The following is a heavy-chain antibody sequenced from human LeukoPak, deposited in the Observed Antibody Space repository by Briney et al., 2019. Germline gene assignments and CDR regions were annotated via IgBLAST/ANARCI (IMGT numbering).Heavy chain of an antibody. J-gene: IGHJ6*02. CDR2: IYYTGST. Sequence: PSETLSLTCSVFGGSINSSGFQWDWLRQPPGKGLEWIGSIYYTGSTNYNPSLKSRVSISMDTSENQFSLTLSSVTAAETAVYYCARNDYFGINNGMDVWGQGTTVTVS. CDR1: GGSINSSGFQ. V-gene: IGHV4-39*01. D-gene: IGHD2/OR15-2a*01. CDR3: ARNDYFGINNGMDV.